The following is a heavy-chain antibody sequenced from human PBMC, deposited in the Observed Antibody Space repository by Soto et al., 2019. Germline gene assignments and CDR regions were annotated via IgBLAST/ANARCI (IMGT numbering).Heavy chain of an antibody. Sequence: QVQLVQSGAEVKKPGSSVKVSCKASGGTFSSYAISWVRQAPGQGLEWMGGIIPIFGTANYAQKFQGRVTITADESTSTAYMELSSLRSEDTAVYSCARAGCSGGSCYMVGNNWFDPWGQGTLGTVSA. D-gene: IGHD2-15*01. CDR1: GGTFSSYA. CDR2: IIPIFGTA. CDR3: ARAGCSGGSCYMVGNNWFDP. J-gene: IGHJ5*02. V-gene: IGHV1-69*12.